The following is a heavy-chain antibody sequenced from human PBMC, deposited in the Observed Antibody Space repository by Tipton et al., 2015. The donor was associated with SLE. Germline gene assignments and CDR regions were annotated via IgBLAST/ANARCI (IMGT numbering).Heavy chain of an antibody. CDR2: INPSGGST. CDR1: GYTFTSYY. D-gene: IGHD4-17*01. V-gene: IGHV1-46*01. CDR3: AGEGLTTDDAFDI. J-gene: IGHJ3*02. Sequence: QSGPEVKKPGASVKVSCKASGYTFTSYYMHWVRQAPGQGLEWMGIINPSGGSTSYAQKFQGRVTMTRDTSTSKVYMELSSLRSEDTAVYYCAGEGLTTDDAFDIWGQGTMVTVSS.